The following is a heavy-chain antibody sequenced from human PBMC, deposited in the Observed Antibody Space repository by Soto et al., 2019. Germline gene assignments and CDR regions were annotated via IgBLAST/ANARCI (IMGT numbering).Heavy chain of an antibody. Sequence: DVQLLESGGGLVQPGGSLRLSCAASGITISNYPMSWVRQAPGKGLDWVSGISRSGDRTYYADSAKGRFTISKDISRNSLSLQRDSLGVEDTAVYFCETDDGGYPATAPHWGQGTLVTVSS. J-gene: IGHJ4*02. CDR3: ETDDGGYPATAPH. V-gene: IGHV3-23*01. CDR2: ISRSGDRT. CDR1: GITISNYP. D-gene: IGHD3-22*01.